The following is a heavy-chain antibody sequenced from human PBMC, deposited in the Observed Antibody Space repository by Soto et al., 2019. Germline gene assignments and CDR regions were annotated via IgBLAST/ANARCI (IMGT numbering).Heavy chain of an antibody. CDR2: ISGSGGST. V-gene: IGHV3-23*01. Sequence: GGSLRLSSAASGFTFSSYALSRVRQAPGKGLEWVSAISGSGGSTYYADSVKGRFTISRDNSKNTLYLQMNSLRAEDTAVYYCAKDKWLQFSWDYWGQGTLVTVSS. J-gene: IGHJ4*02. CDR1: GFTFSSYA. CDR3: AKDKWLQFSWDY. D-gene: IGHD5-12*01.